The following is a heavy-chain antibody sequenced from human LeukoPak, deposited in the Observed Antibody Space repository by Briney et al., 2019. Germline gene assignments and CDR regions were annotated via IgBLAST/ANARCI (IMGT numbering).Heavy chain of an antibody. V-gene: IGHV4-59*01. J-gene: IGHJ4*02. CDR1: GGSISSYY. CDR3: PRDSPLNYYFDY. Sequence: SSETLSLTCTVSGGSISSYYWSWLRPPPGKGRQWIGYIYYSGSTNYNPSLKSRVTISVDTSKNQFSLKLSSVTAADTAVYYCPRDSPLNYYFDYWGQGTLVTVSS. CDR2: IYYSGST.